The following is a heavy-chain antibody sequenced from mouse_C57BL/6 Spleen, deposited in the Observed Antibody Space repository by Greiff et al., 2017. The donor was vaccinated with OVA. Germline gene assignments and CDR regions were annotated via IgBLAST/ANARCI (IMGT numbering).Heavy chain of an antibody. CDR2: ISSGSSTI. D-gene: IGHD1-1*01. CDR3: ARDYGSSHVYAMDY. V-gene: IGHV5-17*01. CDR1: GFTFSDYG. Sequence: DVMLVESGGGLVKPGGSLKLSCAASGFTFSDYGMHWVRQAPEKGLEWVAYISSGSSTIYYADTVKGPLPISRENYKNTLFLQMTSLRSEDTAMYYCARDYGSSHVYAMDYWGQGTSVTVSS. J-gene: IGHJ4*01.